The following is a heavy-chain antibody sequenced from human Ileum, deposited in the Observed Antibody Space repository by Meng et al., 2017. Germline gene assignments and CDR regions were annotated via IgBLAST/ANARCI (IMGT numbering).Heavy chain of an antibody. V-gene: IGHV7-4-1*02. J-gene: IGHJ4*02. Sequence: ASVKVSCKASGYSFTTYAMNWVRQAPGQGLEWMGWINTDTRNPKYAQDFTGRFVFSLDTSVSTAYLQISSLKAEDTAIYYCARGHGYCTGGSCYFDYWGQGTLVTVS. CDR3: ARGHGYCTGGSCYFDY. CDR1: GYSFTTYA. CDR2: INTDTRNP. D-gene: IGHD2-8*02.